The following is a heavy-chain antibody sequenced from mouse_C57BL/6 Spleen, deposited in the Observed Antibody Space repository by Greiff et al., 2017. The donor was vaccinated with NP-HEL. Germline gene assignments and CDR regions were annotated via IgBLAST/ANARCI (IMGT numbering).Heavy chain of an antibody. CDR1: GFTFSSYT. CDR2: ISGVGGNT. CDR3: ARQGTTVGEGYFEV. J-gene: IGHJ1*03. V-gene: IGHV5-9*01. Sequence: DVKLVESGGGLVKPGGSLKLSCAASGFTFSSYTMSWVRQTPEKRLEWVATISGVGGNTSYPDSVKGRFTISRDTAKNPLYLQMSSRRSEDTALYYCARQGTTVGEGYFEVWGTGTTVTVSS. D-gene: IGHD1-1*01.